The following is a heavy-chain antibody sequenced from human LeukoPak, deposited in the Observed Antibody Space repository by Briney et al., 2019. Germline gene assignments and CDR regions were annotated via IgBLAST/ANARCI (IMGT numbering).Heavy chain of an antibody. CDR3: ARDRYYMDV. V-gene: IGHV4-61*02. Sequence: KPSQTLSLTCTVSGGSISSGSDYWSWIRQPAGKGLEWIGRTYTSGSTNYNPSLKSRVTISVDTSKNQFSLKLSSVTAADTAVYYCARDRYYMDVWGKGTTVTISS. CDR1: GGSISSGSDY. J-gene: IGHJ6*03. CDR2: TYTSGST.